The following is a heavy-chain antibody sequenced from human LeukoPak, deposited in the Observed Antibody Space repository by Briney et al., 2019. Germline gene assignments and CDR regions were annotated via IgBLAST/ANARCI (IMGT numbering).Heavy chain of an antibody. Sequence: ASVKVSCKASGGTFSSYAISWVRQAPGQGLEWMGGIIPIFGIANYAQKFQGRVTITTDESTSTAYMELSSLRSEDTAVYYCARDSYDILTGYRAFDIWGQGTMVTVSS. CDR3: ARDSYDILTGYRAFDI. V-gene: IGHV1-69*05. J-gene: IGHJ3*02. CDR2: IIPIFGIA. CDR1: GGTFSSYA. D-gene: IGHD3-9*01.